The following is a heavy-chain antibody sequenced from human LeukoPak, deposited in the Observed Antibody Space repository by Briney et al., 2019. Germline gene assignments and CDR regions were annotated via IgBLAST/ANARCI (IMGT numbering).Heavy chain of an antibody. J-gene: IGHJ6*03. D-gene: IGHD6-13*01. CDR2: IIPIFGTA. V-gene: IGHV1-69*13. CDR1: GYTFTGYY. CDR3: ARGSSRGEKQLVNYYYYYYMDV. Sequence: SVKVSCKASGYTFTGYYMHWVRQAPGQGLEWMGGIIPIFGTANYAQKFQGRVTITADESTSTAYMELSSLRSEDTAVYYCARGSSRGEKQLVNYYYYYYMDVWGKGTTVTVSS.